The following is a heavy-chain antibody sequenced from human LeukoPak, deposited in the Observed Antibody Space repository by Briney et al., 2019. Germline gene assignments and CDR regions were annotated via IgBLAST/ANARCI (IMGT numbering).Heavy chain of an antibody. CDR1: GFTLSHYA. J-gene: IGHJ5*02. D-gene: IGHD3-10*01. V-gene: IGHV3-23*01. CDR3: AKPYMVLGIIQRFDP. Sequence: GGSLRLSCAASGFTLSHYAMSWVRQAPGKGLEWVSAISGSGGSTYYADSVKGRFTISRDNSKNTLYLQMNSLRAEDTAVYYCAKPYMVLGIIQRFDPWGQGTLVTVSS. CDR2: ISGSGGST.